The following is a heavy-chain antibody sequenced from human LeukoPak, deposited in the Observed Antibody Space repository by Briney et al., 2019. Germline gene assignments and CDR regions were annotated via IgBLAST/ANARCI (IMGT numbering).Heavy chain of an antibody. D-gene: IGHD3-10*01. CDR3: ASGRLLWFGEFHYYSYYGMDV. V-gene: IGHV1-24*01. CDR1: GYTLTELS. CDR2: FDPEDGET. J-gene: IGHJ6*02. Sequence: ASVKVSCKVSGYTLTELSMHWVRQAPRKGLEWMGGFDPEDGETIYAQKFQGRVTMTEDTSTDTAYMELSSLRSEDTAVYYCASGRLLWFGEFHYYSYYGMDVWGQGTTVTVSS.